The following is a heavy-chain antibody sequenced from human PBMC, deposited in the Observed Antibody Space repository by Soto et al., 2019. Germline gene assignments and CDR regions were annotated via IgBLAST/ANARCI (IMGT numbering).Heavy chain of an antibody. V-gene: IGHV1-46*01. CDR2: INPSGGST. CDR3: ARGPRYCSGGSCYSHDD. CDR1: GYTFTSYY. D-gene: IGHD2-15*01. J-gene: IGHJ4*02. Sequence: VGSVEVSCKASGYTFTSYYMHWGRQAPGQGLEWMGIINPSGGSTSYAQKFQGRVTMTRDTSTSTVYMGLSSLRSEDTAVYYCARGPRYCSGGSCYSHDDWGQGTLVTVSS.